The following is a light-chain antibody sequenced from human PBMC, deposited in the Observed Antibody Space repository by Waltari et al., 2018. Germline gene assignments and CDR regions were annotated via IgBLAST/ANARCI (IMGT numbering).Light chain of an antibody. CDR3: QHRSNWPPT. V-gene: IGKV3-11*01. J-gene: IGKJ1*01. CDR2: DAS. CDR1: QSVSSY. Sequence: EIVLTQSPATLSLSPGERATPPCRASQSVSSYLAWYQQKPGQAPRLLIYDASDRATGIPARFSGSGSGTDFTLTISSLEPEDFAVYYCQHRSNWPPTFGQGTKVEIK.